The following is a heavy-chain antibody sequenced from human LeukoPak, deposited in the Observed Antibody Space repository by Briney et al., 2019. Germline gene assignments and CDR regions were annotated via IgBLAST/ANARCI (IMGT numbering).Heavy chain of an antibody. V-gene: IGHV3-7*01. CDR3: ARDEGYYYDSSGYYLFDY. CDR2: IKQDGSEK. Sequence: GGSLRLSCAASGFTFSSYWMSWVRQAPEKGLEWVANIKQDGSEKYYVDSVKGRFTISRDNAKNSLYLQMNSLRAEDTAVYYCARDEGYYYDSSGYYLFDYWGQGTLVTVSS. CDR1: GFTFSSYW. J-gene: IGHJ4*02. D-gene: IGHD3-22*01.